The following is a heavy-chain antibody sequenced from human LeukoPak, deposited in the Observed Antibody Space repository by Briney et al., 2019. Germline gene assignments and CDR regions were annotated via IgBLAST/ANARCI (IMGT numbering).Heavy chain of an antibody. CDR1: GYTFIGYY. J-gene: IGHJ4*02. CDR2: INPNSGGK. V-gene: IGHV1-2*02. D-gene: IGHD1-1*01. CDR3: AREDLVLEGFDY. Sequence: ASVKVSCKASGYTFIGYYMHWVRQAPGQGLEWMGWINPNSGGKNYAQKFQGRLTMTRDTSTSTAYMELSRLRSDDTAVYFCAREDLVLEGFDYWGQGTLVTVSS.